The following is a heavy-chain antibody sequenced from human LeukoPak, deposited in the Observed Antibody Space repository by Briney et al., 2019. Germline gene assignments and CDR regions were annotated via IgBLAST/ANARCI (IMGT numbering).Heavy chain of an antibody. D-gene: IGHD3-10*01. Sequence: GGSLRLSCAAYGFTVGSNSMSWVRQAPGKGLEWVSLIYSGGSTYYADSVKGRFTISRDSSKNTLYLQMNSLRAEDTAVYYCAREAYYYGSGNFYFDYWGQGTLVTVSS. CDR1: GFTVGSNS. CDR3: AREAYYYGSGNFYFDY. V-gene: IGHV3-66*02. J-gene: IGHJ4*02. CDR2: IYSGGST.